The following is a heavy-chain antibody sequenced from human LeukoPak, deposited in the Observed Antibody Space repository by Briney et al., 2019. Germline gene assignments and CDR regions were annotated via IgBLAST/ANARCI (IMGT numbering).Heavy chain of an antibody. D-gene: IGHD3-3*01. CDR1: GGTFSSYA. V-gene: IGHV1-69*01. Sequence: SVKVSCKASGGTFSSYAISWVRQAPGQGLEWMGGIIPIFGTANYAQKFQGRVTITADESTSTAYMELSSLRSEDTAVYYCARGSSYYDFWSGYYMDAFDIWGQGTMVTVSS. CDR2: IIPIFGTA. CDR3: ARGSSYYDFWSGYYMDAFDI. J-gene: IGHJ3*02.